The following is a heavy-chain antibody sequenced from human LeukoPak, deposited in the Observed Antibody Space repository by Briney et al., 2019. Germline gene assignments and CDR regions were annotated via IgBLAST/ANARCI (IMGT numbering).Heavy chain of an antibody. Sequence: HPGGSLRLSCAASGFSVSSNYMSWVRQAPGKGLEWVSVIYSSGSTYYADSAKGRFTISRDNSKNTLHLQMNTLRAEDTAVYYCGSRIATAGSVDYWGQGTQVTVSS. D-gene: IGHD6-13*01. V-gene: IGHV3-53*01. CDR1: GFSVSSNY. CDR2: IYSSGST. CDR3: GSRIATAGSVDY. J-gene: IGHJ4*02.